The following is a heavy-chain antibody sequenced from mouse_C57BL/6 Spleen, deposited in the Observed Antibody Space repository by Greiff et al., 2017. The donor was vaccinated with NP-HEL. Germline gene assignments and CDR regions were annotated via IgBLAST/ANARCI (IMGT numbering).Heavy chain of an antibody. CDR2: IHPNSGST. D-gene: IGHD1-1*01. Sequence: QVQLQQPGAELVKPGASVKLSCKASGYTFTSYWMHWVKQRPGQGLEWIGMIHPNSGSTNYNEKFKSKATLTVDKSSSTAYMQLSSLTSEDSAVYYCAREVFITTVEWYFDVWGTGTTVTVSS. J-gene: IGHJ1*03. CDR1: GYTFTSYW. V-gene: IGHV1-64*01. CDR3: AREVFITTVEWYFDV.